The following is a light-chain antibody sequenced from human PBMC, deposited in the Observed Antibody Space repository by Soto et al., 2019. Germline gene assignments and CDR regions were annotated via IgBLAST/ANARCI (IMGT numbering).Light chain of an antibody. J-gene: IGKJ5*01. CDR2: AAS. V-gene: IGKV1-8*01. CDR3: QQYYSYPLT. Sequence: AIRMTKSPSSFSASTGDRVTITCRASQGISSYLAWYQQKPGKAPKLLIYAASTLQSGVPSRFSGSRSGTDFTLTISCLQSEDFATYDCQQYYSYPLTFGQGTRLAI. CDR1: QGISSY.